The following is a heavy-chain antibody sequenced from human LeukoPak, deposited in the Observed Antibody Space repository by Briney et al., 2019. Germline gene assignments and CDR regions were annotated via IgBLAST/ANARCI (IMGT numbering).Heavy chain of an antibody. CDR3: VRDLMTTPTWDFDY. V-gene: IGHV1-2*02. D-gene: IGHD3-16*01. CDR1: GYTFTGYY. CDR2: INPISGTT. J-gene: IGHJ4*02. Sequence: GASVKVSCKGSGYTFTGYYTHWVRQAPGQGLEWIGWINPISGTTNYAQRLQGRVTVTSDTSISTVYMELSRLESDDTAVYYCVRDLMTTPTWDFDYWGQGTLVTVAS.